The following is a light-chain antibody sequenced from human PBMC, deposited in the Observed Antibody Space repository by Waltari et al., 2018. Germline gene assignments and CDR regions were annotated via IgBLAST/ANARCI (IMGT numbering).Light chain of an antibody. CDR2: KDT. CDR3: LSADIGGTQGV. V-gene: IGLV3-25*03. CDR1: ALPKKY. Sequence: SYELTQPPSVSVSPGETAKIACSGDALPKKYAYWYRQTPGQASVVVIYKDTVRPSGIPERFSGSSSGTTVTLTTSGVQAEDEADYYCLSADIGGTQGVFGGGTKLTVL. J-gene: IGLJ2*01.